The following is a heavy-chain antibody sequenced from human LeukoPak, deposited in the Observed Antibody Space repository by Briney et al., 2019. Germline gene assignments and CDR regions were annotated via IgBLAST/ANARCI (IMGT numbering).Heavy chain of an antibody. CDR1: GFTFSSYS. Sequence: GGSLRLSCAASGFTFSSYSMNWVRQAPGKGLEWVSSISSSSSYIYYADSVKGRFTISRDNAKNSLYLQMNSLRAEDTAVYYCARLDRGYSGYEPFDYWGQGTLVTVSS. D-gene: IGHD5-12*01. CDR3: ARLDRGYSGYEPFDY. J-gene: IGHJ4*02. V-gene: IGHV3-21*01. CDR2: ISSSSSYI.